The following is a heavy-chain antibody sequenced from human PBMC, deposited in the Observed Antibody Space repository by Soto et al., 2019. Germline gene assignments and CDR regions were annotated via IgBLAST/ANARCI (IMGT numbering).Heavy chain of an antibody. D-gene: IGHD5-12*01. J-gene: IGHJ6*03. CDR3: ARAGGDSGYDYVGDPYYYYYMDV. Sequence: QVQLVQSGAEVKKPGASVKVSCKASGYTFTSYGISWVRQAPGQGLEWMGWISAYNGNTNYAQKLQGRVTMTTDTSTSTADMELRSLRSDDTAVYYCARAGGDSGYDYVGDPYYYYYMDVWGKGTTVTVSS. CDR1: GYTFTSYG. V-gene: IGHV1-18*01. CDR2: ISAYNGNT.